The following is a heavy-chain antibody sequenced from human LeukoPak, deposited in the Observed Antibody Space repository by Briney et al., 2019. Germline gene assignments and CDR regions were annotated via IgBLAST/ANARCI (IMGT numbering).Heavy chain of an antibody. V-gene: IGHV3-48*03. D-gene: IGHD1-26*01. CDR3: AREAVSYFYFDY. CDR2: ISSGGRGK. Sequence: GGSLRLSCAASGFTFSSYEMNWVRQAPGKGLEWVSYISSGGRGKDYADSVKGRFTISRDNAKNSLYLQMNSLRAEDTAVYFCAREAVSYFYFDYWGQGTLVTVSS. J-gene: IGHJ4*02. CDR1: GFTFSSYE.